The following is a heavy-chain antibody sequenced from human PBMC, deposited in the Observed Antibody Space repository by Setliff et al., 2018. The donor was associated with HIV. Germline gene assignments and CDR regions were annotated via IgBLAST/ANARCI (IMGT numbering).Heavy chain of an antibody. D-gene: IGHD3-10*01. Sequence: SGPTLVNPAPTLTLTCTFSGFSLSTSAMRVSWIRQPPGKALEWLARIDWDDDQFYSTPLKTRLTISKDTSKHQVVLTMTNMYPVDTATYYCARIRAGAGESRNYYRDVWGKGTTVTVSS. J-gene: IGHJ6*03. CDR2: IDWDDDQ. V-gene: IGHV2-70*04. CDR3: ARIRAGAGESRNYYRDV. CDR1: GFSLSTSAMR.